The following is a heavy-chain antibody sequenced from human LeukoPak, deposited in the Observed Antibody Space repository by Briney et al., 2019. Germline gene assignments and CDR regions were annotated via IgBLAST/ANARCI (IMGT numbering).Heavy chain of an antibody. D-gene: IGHD3-9*01. Sequence: GGSLRLSCAASGFTFNHYWMSWVRQAPGKGLEWVSYISSSGRTKYYADSVKGRFTISRDNANNSLYLQMNSLRAEDTAVYYCARDKRDILTGYYDYWGQGTLVTVSS. V-gene: IGHV3-48*03. CDR1: GFTFNHYW. CDR3: ARDKRDILTGYYDY. CDR2: ISSSGRTK. J-gene: IGHJ4*02.